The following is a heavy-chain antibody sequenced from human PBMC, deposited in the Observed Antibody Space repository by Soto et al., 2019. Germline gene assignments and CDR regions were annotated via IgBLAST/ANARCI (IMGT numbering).Heavy chain of an antibody. Sequence: PSETLSLTCTVSGGSVTSGSYYCSWISHPPGKGLEWIWYIYYIGSTIYNPSLKSRLTMSVDTSKNQFSLMLTSATAAGTAVYYCARLDPRRYFDDWRQGSLVSV. J-gene: IGHJ4*02. CDR1: GGSVTSGSYY. V-gene: IGHV4-61*01. CDR3: ARLDPRRYFDD. CDR2: IYYIGST.